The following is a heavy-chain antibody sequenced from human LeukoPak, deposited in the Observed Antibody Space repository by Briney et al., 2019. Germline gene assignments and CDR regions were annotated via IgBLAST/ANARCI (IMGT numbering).Heavy chain of an antibody. J-gene: IGHJ4*02. D-gene: IGHD5-24*01. CDR3: ARSRDAYNFDY. Sequence: GASLKISCKGSGYSFTSYCIGWMRQMPGICLEWMGTVCPGDSDTSYSPSFQGQVTISADKSISIAYLQWSSLKASDTAMYYCARSRDAYNFDYWGQGTLVTVSS. V-gene: IGHV5-51*01. CDR2: VCPGDSDT. CDR1: GYSFTSYC.